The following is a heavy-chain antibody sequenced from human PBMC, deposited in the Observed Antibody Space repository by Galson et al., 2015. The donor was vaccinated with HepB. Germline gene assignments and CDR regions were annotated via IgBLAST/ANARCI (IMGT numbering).Heavy chain of an antibody. J-gene: IGHJ4*02. Sequence: SLRLSCAASGFTFSSYAMNWVRQAPGKGLEWVSTISSTGESTYYADSVKGRFTISRDNSKSALFLQMNSLRAEDTALYYCANSYYFDYWGQGTLVTVSS. CDR2: ISSTGEST. CDR1: GFTFSSYA. CDR3: ANSYYFDY. V-gene: IGHV3-23*01.